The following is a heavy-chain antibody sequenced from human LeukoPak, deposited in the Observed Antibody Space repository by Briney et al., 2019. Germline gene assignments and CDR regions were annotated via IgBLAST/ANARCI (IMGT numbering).Heavy chain of an antibody. J-gene: IGHJ4*02. V-gene: IGHV3-11*05. CDR1: GFTFSDYY. Sequence: GGSLRLSCAASGFTFSDYYMSWIRQAPREGLEWVSYTSTRSRYTDYAVSVKGRFPLSRDDSKNSLYLHMNSLRGDDTAIYYCARDSNTFSFDYWGQGTLVTVSS. CDR2: TSTRSRYT. D-gene: IGHD5-18*01. CDR3: ARDSNTFSFDY.